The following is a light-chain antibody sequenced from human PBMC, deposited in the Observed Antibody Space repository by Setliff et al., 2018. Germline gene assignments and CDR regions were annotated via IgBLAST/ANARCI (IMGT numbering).Light chain of an antibody. Sequence: QSVLTQPASVSGSPGQSITISCAGTSSDVGAYSHVSWYQQYPGKAPKLLIFNNINRPSGVPDRFSGSKSGTSASLAITGLQAEDEADYYCQSYDNSLSGSGLFGTGTKVTVL. CDR2: NNI. J-gene: IGLJ1*01. V-gene: IGLV1-40*01. CDR3: QSYDNSLSGSGL. CDR1: SSDVGAYSH.